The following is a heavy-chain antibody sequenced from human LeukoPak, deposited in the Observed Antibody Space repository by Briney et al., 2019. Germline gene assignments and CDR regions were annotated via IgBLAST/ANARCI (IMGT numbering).Heavy chain of an antibody. CDR2: IYHTGST. D-gene: IGHD1-26*01. Sequence: NTSETLSLTCTVSGGSISGYYWSWIRQPPGKGLEWMGYIYHTGSTNYNPSLKSRVTISVDTSKNQFSLKLSSVTAADTAVYYCARTYSETSIDYWGQGTLVTVSS. V-gene: IGHV4-59*01. J-gene: IGHJ4*02. CDR1: GGSISGYY. CDR3: ARTYSETSIDY.